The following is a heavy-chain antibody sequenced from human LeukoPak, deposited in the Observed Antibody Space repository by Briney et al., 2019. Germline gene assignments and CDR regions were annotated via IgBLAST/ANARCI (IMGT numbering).Heavy chain of an antibody. V-gene: IGHV4-30-2*02. J-gene: IGHJ4*02. CDR1: GGSISSGGYY. CDR3: ARWSVGYSYGPYFDY. D-gene: IGHD5-18*01. Sequence: SQTLSLTCTVSGGSISSGGYYWSWIRQPPGKGLEWIGYIYHSGSTYYNPSLKSRVTISVDRSKNQFSLKLSSVAAADTAVYYCARWSVGYSYGPYFDYWGQGTLVTVSS. CDR2: IYHSGST.